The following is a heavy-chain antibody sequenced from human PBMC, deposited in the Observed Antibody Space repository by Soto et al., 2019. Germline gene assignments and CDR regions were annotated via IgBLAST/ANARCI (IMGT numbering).Heavy chain of an antibody. CDR3: ARDRAGGRFFYFDY. Sequence: ASVKVSCKASGYTFTGYYMHWVLQAPGQGLEWMGWINPNSGGTNYAQKFQGRVTVTRDTSISTAYMELSRLRSDDTAVYYCARDRAGGRFFYFDYWGQGTLVTVSS. CDR1: GYTFTGYY. V-gene: IGHV1-2*02. J-gene: IGHJ4*02. CDR2: INPNSGGT. D-gene: IGHD6-19*01.